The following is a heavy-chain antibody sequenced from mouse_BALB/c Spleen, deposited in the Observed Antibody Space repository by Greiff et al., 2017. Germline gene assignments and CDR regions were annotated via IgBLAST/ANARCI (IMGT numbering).Heavy chain of an antibody. D-gene: IGHD2-3*01. CDR2: ISSGGST. CDR1: GFTFSSYA. Sequence: EVHLVESGGGLVKPGGSLKLSCAASGFTFSSYAMSWVSQTPEKRLEWVASISSGGSTYYPDSVKGRFTISRDNTRNILYLQMSSLRSEDTSMYYCTRGYDGYYVYYIDYWGQGTTLTVSS. CDR3: TRGYDGYYVYYIDY. V-gene: IGHV5-6-5*01. J-gene: IGHJ2*01.